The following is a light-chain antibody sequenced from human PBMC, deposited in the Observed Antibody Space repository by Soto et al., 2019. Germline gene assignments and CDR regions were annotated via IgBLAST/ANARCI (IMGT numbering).Light chain of an antibody. CDR3: QQYGSSGT. CDR1: QSVSVY. J-gene: IGKJ1*01. V-gene: IGKV3-20*01. CDR2: GAS. Sequence: ILMTQSPSTLSVSQGERATLSCRASQSVSVYLDWYQQKPGQAPRLLIYGASNRATGIPDRFSGSGSGTDFTLTISRLEPEDFAVYYCQQYGSSGTFGQGTKVNIK.